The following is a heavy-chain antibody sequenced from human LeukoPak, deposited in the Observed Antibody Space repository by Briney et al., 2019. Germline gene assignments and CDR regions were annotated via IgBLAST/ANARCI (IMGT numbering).Heavy chain of an antibody. D-gene: IGHD2-21*02. CDR2: IYTSGSI. CDR1: GGSISSYY. Sequence: PSETLSLTCTVSGGSISSYYWSWIRQPAGKGLEWIGRIYTSGSINYNPSLKSRVTMSVDTSKNQFSLKLSSVTAADTAVYYCARARWKIYCGGDCYADYWGQGTLVTVSS. J-gene: IGHJ4*02. V-gene: IGHV4-4*07. CDR3: ARARWKIYCGGDCYADY.